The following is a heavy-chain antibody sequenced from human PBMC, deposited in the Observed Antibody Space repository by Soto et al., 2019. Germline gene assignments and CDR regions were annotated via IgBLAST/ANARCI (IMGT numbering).Heavy chain of an antibody. D-gene: IGHD2-21*02. CDR2: ISHDGSNQ. V-gene: IGHV3-30*18. CDR3: AKETRSRAVTATRVNGMDV. Sequence: GGSLRLSCAPSGFSFSDFGMHWVRQAPGKGLEWVAAISHDGSNQYYGDSVKGRFSISRDHSNNRLYLQMNNLKVEDSAIYYCAKETRSRAVTATRVNGMDVWGQGTTVTVSS. J-gene: IGHJ6*02. CDR1: GFSFSDFG.